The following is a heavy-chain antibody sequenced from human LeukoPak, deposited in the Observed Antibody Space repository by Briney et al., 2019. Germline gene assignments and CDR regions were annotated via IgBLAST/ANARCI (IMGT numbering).Heavy chain of an antibody. Sequence: SETLSLTCTVSGGSVSSYYLSWIRQPAGKGLEWIGRIYGTVTTYNPSLVGRVTLSVDTSKNQFSLKLNSVTAADTAVYYCARVLSSLNWNQGGGWFDPWGQGNLVTVSS. CDR3: ARVLSSLNWNQGGGWFDP. CDR1: GGSVSSYY. J-gene: IGHJ5*02. CDR2: IYGTVT. V-gene: IGHV4-4*07. D-gene: IGHD1-20*01.